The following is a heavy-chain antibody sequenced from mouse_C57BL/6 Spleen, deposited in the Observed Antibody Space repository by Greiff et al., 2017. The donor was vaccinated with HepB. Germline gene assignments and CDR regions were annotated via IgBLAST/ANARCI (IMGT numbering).Heavy chain of an antibody. CDR3: SRYDGGYYQDYSIGY. D-gene: IGHD2-3*01. CDR2: IYPRSGNT. Sequence: QVQLQQSGAELARPGASVKLSCKASGYTFTSYGISWVKQRTGQGLEWIGEIYPRSGNTYYNEKFKGKATLTADKSSSTAYMELRSLTSEDSAVYFCSRYDGGYYQDYSIGYWGQGTPVTVSS. CDR1: GYTFTSYG. J-gene: IGHJ4*01. V-gene: IGHV1-81*01.